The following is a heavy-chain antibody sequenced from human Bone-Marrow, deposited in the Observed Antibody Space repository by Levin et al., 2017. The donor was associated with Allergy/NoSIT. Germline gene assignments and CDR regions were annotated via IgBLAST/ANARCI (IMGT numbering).Heavy chain of an antibody. J-gene: IGHJ6*02. CDR1: GYTFTSYD. D-gene: IGHD3/OR15-3a*01. CDR3: ASPFPWTRYYGMDV. Sequence: ASVKVSCKASGYTFTSYDIVWVRQATGQGLEWMGWMNPNSGVTVYAPAFQGRVSMTADTTITVAYMELGSLRSEDTAVYYCASPFPWTRYYGMDVWGLGTTVTVSS. CDR2: MNPNSGVT. V-gene: IGHV1-8*01.